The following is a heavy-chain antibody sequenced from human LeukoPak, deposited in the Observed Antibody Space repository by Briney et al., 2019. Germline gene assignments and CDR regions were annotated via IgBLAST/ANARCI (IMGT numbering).Heavy chain of an antibody. CDR3: ARGNSGWFQDNAFDI. CDR2: IGTAGDT. Sequence: PGGSLRLSCAASGFTFSSYDMHWVRQATGKGLEWVSAIGTAGDTYYPGSVKGRFTISRENAKNSLYLQMNSLRAGDTAVYYCARGNSGWFQDNAFDIWRQGTMVTVSS. V-gene: IGHV3-13*01. D-gene: IGHD6-19*01. J-gene: IGHJ3*02. CDR1: GFTFSSYD.